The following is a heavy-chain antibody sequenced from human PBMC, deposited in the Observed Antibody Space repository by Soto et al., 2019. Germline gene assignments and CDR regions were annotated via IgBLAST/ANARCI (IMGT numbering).Heavy chain of an antibody. J-gene: IGHJ4*02. CDR1: GGSFKSGSYS. CDR2: VYHTGRT. V-gene: IGHV4-61*01. D-gene: IGHD3-3*01. CDR3: ARDFAYFDS. Sequence: SEPLSVTCTVSGGSFKSGSYSWSWIRQPPGKGLAWIGYVYHTGRTSYNPSLKSRVSISMDTSKNQFSLNLDSVTAADTAVYFCARDFAYFDSWGQGTLVIVTS.